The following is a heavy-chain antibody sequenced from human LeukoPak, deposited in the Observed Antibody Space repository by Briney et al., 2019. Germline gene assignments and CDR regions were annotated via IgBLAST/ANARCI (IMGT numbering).Heavy chain of an antibody. J-gene: IGHJ4*02. CDR1: GYTFTSYG. D-gene: IGHD3-22*01. V-gene: IGHV1-18*01. CDR2: ISAYNGNT. Sequence: ASVKVSCEASGYTFTSYGISWVRQAPGQGLEWMGWISAYNGNTNYAQKLQGRVTMTTDTSTSTAYMELRSLRSDDTAVYYCARDRYYYDSSGYYYTYWGQGTLVTVSS. CDR3: ARDRYYYDSSGYYYTY.